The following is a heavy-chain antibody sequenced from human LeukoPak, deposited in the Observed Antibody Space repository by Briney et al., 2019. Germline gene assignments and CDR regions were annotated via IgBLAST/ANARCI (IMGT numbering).Heavy chain of an antibody. CDR3: ARDNYYDSSGYYFYVY. D-gene: IGHD3-22*01. V-gene: IGHV3-21*01. CDR2: ISSSSSYI. Sequence: PGGSLRLSCAASGFTFSSYSMNWVRQAPGKGLEWVSSISSSSSYIYYADSVKGRFTISRDNAKNSLYLQMNSLRAEDTAVYYCARDNYYDSSGYYFYVYWGQGTLVTVSS. CDR1: GFTFSSYS. J-gene: IGHJ4*02.